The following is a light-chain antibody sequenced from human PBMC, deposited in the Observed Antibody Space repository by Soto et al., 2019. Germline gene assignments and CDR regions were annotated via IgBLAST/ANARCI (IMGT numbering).Light chain of an antibody. Sequence: QSALTQPASVSGSPGQSITISCTGTSGDVGSYNLVSWYQQHPGKAPKLMIYEGSKRPSGVSNRFSGSKSGNTASLTISGLQTEDEADYCCCSYAGGSTVVFGGGTQLTVL. J-gene: IGLJ2*01. CDR2: EGS. CDR1: SGDVGSYNL. CDR3: CSYAGGSTVV. V-gene: IGLV2-23*01.